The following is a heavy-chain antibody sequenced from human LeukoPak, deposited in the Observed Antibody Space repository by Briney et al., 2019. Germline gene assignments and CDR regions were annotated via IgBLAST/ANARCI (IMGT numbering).Heavy chain of an antibody. V-gene: IGHV4-59*01. CDR2: LYNCATT. D-gene: IGHD2-2*02. CDR1: GGSICSYY. CDR3: ARDSSAIADHWFDP. Sequence: SETLSLTCTVSGGSICSYYWSWIRQPPGKGLEWIGYLYNCATTNYNPSLKSRVTISVDTSKNQFSLNLSSVTAADTAVYYCARDSSAIADHWFDPWGQGTLVTVSS. J-gene: IGHJ5*02.